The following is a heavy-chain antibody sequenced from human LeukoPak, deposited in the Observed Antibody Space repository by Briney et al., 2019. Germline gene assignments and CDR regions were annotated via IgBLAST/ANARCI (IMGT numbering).Heavy chain of an antibody. J-gene: IGHJ6*03. CDR1: GYTFTGYY. V-gene: IGHV1-46*01. CDR2: INPRDGGT. CDR3: ARVGYDFWSGQFRGYYYYYMDV. D-gene: IGHD3-3*01. Sequence: GASVKVSSKASGYTFTGYYMHWVRQAPGQGLEWMGIINPRDGGTHYAQKFQGRVTITRNTSISTAYMELSSLRSEDTAVYYCARVGYDFWSGQFRGYYYYYMDVWGKGTTVTVSS.